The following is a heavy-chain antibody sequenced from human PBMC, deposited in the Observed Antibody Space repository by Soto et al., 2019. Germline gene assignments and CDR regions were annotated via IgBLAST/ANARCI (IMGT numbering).Heavy chain of an antibody. V-gene: IGHV3-9*01. Sequence: GGSLRLSCAASGFTFDDYAMHWVRQAPGKGLEWVSGIRWNSGSIGYADSVKGRFTISRDNANNTLYLQMNILRAEDTALYYCSKESYPGILTNGMDVWGQGTTVTVSS. CDR3: SKESYPGILTNGMDV. D-gene: IGHD3-9*01. CDR2: IRWNSGSI. J-gene: IGHJ6*02. CDR1: GFTFDDYA.